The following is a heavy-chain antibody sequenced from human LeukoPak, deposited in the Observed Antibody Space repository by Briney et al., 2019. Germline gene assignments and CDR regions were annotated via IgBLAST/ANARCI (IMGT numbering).Heavy chain of an antibody. CDR3: ARHQPLVGAIDY. CDR1: GYTFTSYA. J-gene: IGHJ4*02. D-gene: IGHD1-26*01. V-gene: IGHV1-3*01. CDR2: INAGNGNT. Sequence: GASVKVSCKASGYTFTSYAMHWVRQAPGQRLEWMGWINAGNGNTKYSQKFQGRVTITRDTSASTAYMELSSLRSEDTAVYYCARHQPLVGAIDYWGQGTLVTVSS.